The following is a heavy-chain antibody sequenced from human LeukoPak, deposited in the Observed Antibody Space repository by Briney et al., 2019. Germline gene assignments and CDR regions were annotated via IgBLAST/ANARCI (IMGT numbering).Heavy chain of an antibody. D-gene: IGHD3-9*01. J-gene: IGHJ4*02. CDR2: IYYSGST. Sequence: SETLSLTCTVSGGSIISGGYYWSWIRQHPGKGLEWIGYIYYSGSTYYNPSLKSRVTISVDTSKNQFSLKLSSVTAADTAVYYCARDLTGAYYFYYWGQGALVTVSS. CDR3: ARDLTGAYYFYY. CDR1: GGSIISGGYY. V-gene: IGHV4-31*03.